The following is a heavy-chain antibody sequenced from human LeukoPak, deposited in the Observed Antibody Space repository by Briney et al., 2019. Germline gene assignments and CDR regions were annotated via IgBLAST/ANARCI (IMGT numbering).Heavy chain of an antibody. Sequence: SETLSLTCTVSGGSISSSSYYWGWIRQPPGKGLEWIGSLYYSGSTYYNPPLKSRVTISVDTSKNQFSLKLSSVTAADTAVYYCAREVSSTAIINYWGQGTLVTVSS. CDR1: GGSISSSSYY. D-gene: IGHD5-18*01. J-gene: IGHJ4*02. V-gene: IGHV4-39*02. CDR3: AREVSSTAIINY. CDR2: LYYSGST.